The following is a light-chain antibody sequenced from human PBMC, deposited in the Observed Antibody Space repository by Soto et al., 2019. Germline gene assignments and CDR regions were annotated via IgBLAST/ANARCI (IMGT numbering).Light chain of an antibody. CDR1: QSVGND. J-gene: IGKJ2*01. Sequence: EIVMTQSPATLSVSPGDTATLSCRASQSVGNDLAWYQQRPGQAPRFLIYAASTRGTGIPARFSGSGSGTDFTLTISSLQSEDFGVYYCQQYNDWPRTFGQGTKLEI. CDR3: QQYNDWPRT. CDR2: AAS. V-gene: IGKV3D-15*01.